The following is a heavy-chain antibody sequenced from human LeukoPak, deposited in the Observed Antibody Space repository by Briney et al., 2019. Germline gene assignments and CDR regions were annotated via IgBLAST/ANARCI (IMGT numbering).Heavy chain of an antibody. CDR3: AREGYYYDN. J-gene: IGHJ4*02. Sequence: SETLSLTCTVSVGSISSSSYYCGWIRQPPGKGLEWIGSIYYSGSTHYNPSLKSRVTISVDTSKNQFSLKLSSVTAADTAVYYCAREGYYYDNWGQGTLVTVSS. D-gene: IGHD6-13*01. V-gene: IGHV4-39*07. CDR2: IYYSGST. CDR1: VGSISSSSYY.